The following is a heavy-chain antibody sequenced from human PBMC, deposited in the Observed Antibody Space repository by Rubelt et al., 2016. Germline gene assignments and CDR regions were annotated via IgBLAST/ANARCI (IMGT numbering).Heavy chain of an antibody. V-gene: IGHV4-31*03. D-gene: IGHD3/OR15-3a*01. CDR2: IYYSGST. Sequence: SGPGLVKPSQTLSLTCTVSGGSISSGGYYWSWIRQHPGKGLEWIGYIYYSGSTNYNPSLKSRVTISVDTSKNQFSLKLSSVTAADTAGYYCARDRGLGTYYYYGMDVWGQGTTVTVSS. CDR1: GGSISSGGYY. J-gene: IGHJ6*02. CDR3: ARDRGLGTYYYYGMDV.